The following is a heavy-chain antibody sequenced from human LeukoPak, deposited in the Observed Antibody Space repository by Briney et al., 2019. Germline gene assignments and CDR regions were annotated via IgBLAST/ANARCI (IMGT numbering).Heavy chain of an antibody. CDR1: GGTFNDYS. CDR3: ARDRHRARYFDY. Sequence: SVKVSCKASGGTFNDYSISWVRQAPGQGLEWMGRIIPILNVPNYAQKFEGRVTITADKSTNTAYMELSSLKSEDTAVYFCARDRHRARYFDYWGQGTLVTVSS. D-gene: IGHD2-15*01. J-gene: IGHJ4*02. CDR2: IIPILNVP. V-gene: IGHV1-69*04.